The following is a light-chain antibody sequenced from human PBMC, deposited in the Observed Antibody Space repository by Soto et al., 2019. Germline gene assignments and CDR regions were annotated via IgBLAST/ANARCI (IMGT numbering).Light chain of an antibody. Sequence: LTQPPSASGSPGQSVTISCTGTSSDVGGYNYVSWYQQNPGKVPKLMIYEVNKRPSGVPDRFSGSKSGNTASLTVSGLQAEDEADYYCTSYAGGNNVFGTGTKVTVL. CDR1: SSDVGGYNY. CDR2: EVN. J-gene: IGLJ1*01. CDR3: TSYAGGNNV. V-gene: IGLV2-8*01.